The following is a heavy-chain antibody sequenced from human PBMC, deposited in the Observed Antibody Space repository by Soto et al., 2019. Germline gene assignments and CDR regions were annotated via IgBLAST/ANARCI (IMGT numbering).Heavy chain of an antibody. CDR2: ISWNSGSI. D-gene: IGHD3-10*01. J-gene: IGHJ4*02. CDR3: AKGNYYGSGSYSPPY. V-gene: IGHV3-9*01. CDR1: GFTFDDYA. Sequence: EVQLVESGGGLVQPGRSLRLSCAASGFTFDDYAMHWVRQAPGKGLEWVSGISWNSGSIGYADSVKGRFTISRDNAKNSLYLQMNSLRAEDTALYYRAKGNYYGSGSYSPPYWGQGTLVTVSS.